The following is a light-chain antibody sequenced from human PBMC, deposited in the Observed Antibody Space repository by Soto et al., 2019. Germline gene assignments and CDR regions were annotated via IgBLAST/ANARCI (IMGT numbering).Light chain of an antibody. CDR3: QQYGRSPP. Sequence: EIVLTQSPGTLSLSPGERATLSCRASQSVDSTYLAWYQQKPDQSPRLLIYATSTRAAGIPDRFSGSGSGTDFTLTISRLEPDDVAVYYCQQYGRSPPFGQGTRLDIK. CDR1: QSVDSTY. V-gene: IGKV3-20*01. J-gene: IGKJ5*01. CDR2: ATS.